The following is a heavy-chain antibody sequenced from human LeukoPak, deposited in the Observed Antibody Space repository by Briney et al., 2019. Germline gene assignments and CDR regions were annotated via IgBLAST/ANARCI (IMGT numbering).Heavy chain of an antibody. CDR2: IYYSGST. CDR3: ATAIYGSGSYYFDY. V-gene: IGHV4-39*07. Sequence: SETLSLTCTVSGGSISSYYWGWIRQPPGRGLEWIGSIYYSGSTYYNPSLKSRVTISVDTSKNQFSLKLSSVTAADTAVYYCATAIYGSGSYYFDYWGQGTLVTVSS. D-gene: IGHD3-10*01. J-gene: IGHJ4*02. CDR1: GGSISSYY.